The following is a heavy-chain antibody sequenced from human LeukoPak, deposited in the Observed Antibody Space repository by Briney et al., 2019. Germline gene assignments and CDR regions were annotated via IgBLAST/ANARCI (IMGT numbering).Heavy chain of an antibody. V-gene: IGHV3-21*01. CDR2: ISSSSSYI. D-gene: IGHD6-13*01. CDR3: ARAEGDSSSWYRY. J-gene: IGHJ4*02. Sequence: GGALRLSCAASGFTFSSYSMNWVRQAPGKGLEWVSSISSSSSYIYYADSVKGRFTISRDNAKNSLYLQMNSLRAEDTAVYYCARAEGDSSSWYRYWGQGTLVTVSS. CDR1: GFTFSSYS.